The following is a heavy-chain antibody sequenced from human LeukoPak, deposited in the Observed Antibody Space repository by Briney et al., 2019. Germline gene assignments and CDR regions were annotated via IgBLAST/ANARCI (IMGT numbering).Heavy chain of an antibody. CDR2: INHSGST. CDR1: GGSFSGYY. Sequence: TSETLSLTCAVYGGSFSGYYWSWLRQPPGKGLEWIGEINHSGSTNYNPSLKSRVTISVDTSKNQFSLKLSSVTAADTAVYYCGRGHYGGGFDPWGQGTLVTVSS. V-gene: IGHV4-34*01. CDR3: GRGHYGGGFDP. J-gene: IGHJ5*02. D-gene: IGHD4-23*01.